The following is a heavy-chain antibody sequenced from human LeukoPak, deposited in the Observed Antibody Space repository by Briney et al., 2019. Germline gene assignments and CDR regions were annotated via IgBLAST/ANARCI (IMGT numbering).Heavy chain of an antibody. Sequence: SETLSLTCTVSGGSISSYYWSWIRQPAGKGLERIGRIYTSGSTNYNPSLKSRVTMSVDTSKNKFSLKLSSVTAADTAVYYCASLVYSGSYYYYYYYMDVWGKGTTVTVSS. J-gene: IGHJ6*03. D-gene: IGHD1-26*01. CDR2: IYTSGST. CDR1: GGSISSYY. CDR3: ASLVYSGSYYYYYYYMDV. V-gene: IGHV4-4*07.